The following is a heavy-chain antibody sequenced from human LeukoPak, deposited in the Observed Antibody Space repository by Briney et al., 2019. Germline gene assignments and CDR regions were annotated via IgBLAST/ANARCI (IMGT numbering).Heavy chain of an antibody. CDR3: ARARWFGALLGDY. Sequence: ASVKVSCKASGYTFTGYYMHWVRQAPGQGLEWMGWISAYNGNTNYAQKLQGRVTMTTDTSTSTAYMELRSLRSDDTAVYYCARARWFGALLGDYWGQGTLVTVSS. D-gene: IGHD3-10*01. CDR2: ISAYNGNT. V-gene: IGHV1-18*04. J-gene: IGHJ4*02. CDR1: GYTFTGYY.